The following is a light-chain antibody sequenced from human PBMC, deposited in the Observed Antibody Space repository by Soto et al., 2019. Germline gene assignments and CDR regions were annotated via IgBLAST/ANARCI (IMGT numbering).Light chain of an antibody. CDR1: SRDIGAYSY. V-gene: IGLV2-14*01. CDR2: EVV. CDR3: CSYADGSMEV. Sequence: QSVLTQPASVSWSPGQSITISCTGTSRDIGAYSYVSWYLQHPGKAPKLMIYEVVNRPSGISNRFSGSKSGNTASLTISGLQAEDEADYYCCSYADGSMEVCGTGTKVNVL. J-gene: IGLJ1*01.